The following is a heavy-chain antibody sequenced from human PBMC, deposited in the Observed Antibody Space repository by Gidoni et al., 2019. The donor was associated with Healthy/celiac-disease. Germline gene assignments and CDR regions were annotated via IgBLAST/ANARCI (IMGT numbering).Heavy chain of an antibody. V-gene: IGHV3-15*01. CDR3: TTDGDSSGYYLAVDY. J-gene: IGHJ4*02. CDR1: GFTFSNAW. D-gene: IGHD3-22*01. CDR2: IKSETDGWTT. Sequence: EVQLVESGGGLVQPGGSLRLSCAASGFTFSNAWLRWVRQAPGKGLAWVGRIKSETDGWTTDYAAPVKGRFTISRDDSKNTLYLQMNSLNTEDTAVYYCTTDGDSSGYYLAVDYWGQGTLVTVSS.